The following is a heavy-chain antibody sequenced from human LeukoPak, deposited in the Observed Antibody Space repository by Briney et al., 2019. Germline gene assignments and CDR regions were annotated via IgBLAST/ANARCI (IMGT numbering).Heavy chain of an antibody. J-gene: IGHJ4*02. CDR2: ISYDGRNE. Sequence: PGGSLRLSCAASGFTFRNYGIHWVRQAPGKGPEWVAFISYDGRNEYYAGSVKGRFTISRDNSKNTLSLQMNSLRAEDTAVYSCAKEDRGPSGMSTTKGLDYWGQGTLVTVSS. V-gene: IGHV3-30*02. CDR1: GFTFRNYG. CDR3: AKEDRGPSGMSTTKGLDY. D-gene: IGHD1-1*01.